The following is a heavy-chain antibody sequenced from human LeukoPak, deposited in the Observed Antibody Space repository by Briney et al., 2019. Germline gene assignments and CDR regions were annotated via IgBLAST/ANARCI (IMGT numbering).Heavy chain of an antibody. Sequence: ASVKVSCKASGYTFTSYYMHWVRQAPGQGLEWMGIINPSGGSTSYAQKFQGRVTMTRDTSTSTVYMELSSLRSEDTAVYYCARENYYGSGSYYRASPNWFDPWGQGTLVTVSS. CDR1: GYTFTSYY. CDR2: INPSGGST. V-gene: IGHV1-46*01. J-gene: IGHJ5*02. D-gene: IGHD3-10*01. CDR3: ARENYYGSGSYYRASPNWFDP.